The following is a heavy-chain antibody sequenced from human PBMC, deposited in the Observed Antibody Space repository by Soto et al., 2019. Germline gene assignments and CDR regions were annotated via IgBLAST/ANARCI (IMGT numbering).Heavy chain of an antibody. V-gene: IGHV3-7*03. Sequence: GGSLRLSCAASGLTFSNYWMSCVRQAPGKGLEWVASIKTDGSENYYVDSVKGRFTISRDNAKNSLYLQMNSLRAEDTAVYYCARYAVSSWGQASLVSASS. J-gene: IGHJ5*02. D-gene: IGHD2-2*01. CDR3: ARYAVSS. CDR2: IKTDGSEN. CDR1: GLTFSNYW.